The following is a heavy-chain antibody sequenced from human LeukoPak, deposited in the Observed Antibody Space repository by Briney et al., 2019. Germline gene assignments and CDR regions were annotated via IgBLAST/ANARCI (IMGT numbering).Heavy chain of an antibody. D-gene: IGHD2-2*01. Sequence: GGSLRLSCATSLFIFSDYGMHWVRQAPGKGLEWVAVIWYDGSKEYYADSVKDRFTISRDSSKNTLYLQMNSLRAEDTAVYYCARDECSTTSCYGYWGQGTLVTVSS. CDR1: LFIFSDYG. CDR3: ARDECSTTSCYGY. V-gene: IGHV3-33*01. CDR2: IWYDGSKE. J-gene: IGHJ4*02.